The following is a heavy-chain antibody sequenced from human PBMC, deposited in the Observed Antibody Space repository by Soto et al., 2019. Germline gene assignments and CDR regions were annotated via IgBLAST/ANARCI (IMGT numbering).Heavy chain of an antibody. Sequence: QVQLVESGGGVVQPGRSLRLSCAASGFTFSSYAMHWVRQAPGKGLEWVAVISYDGSNKYYADSVKGRFTISRDNSKNTLYLQMNSLRAEDTAVYYRARGRKISSTSVLEGWFDPWGQGTLVTVSS. CDR1: GFTFSSYA. V-gene: IGHV3-30-3*01. CDR3: ARGRKISSTSVLEGWFDP. CDR2: ISYDGSNK. J-gene: IGHJ5*02. D-gene: IGHD2-2*01.